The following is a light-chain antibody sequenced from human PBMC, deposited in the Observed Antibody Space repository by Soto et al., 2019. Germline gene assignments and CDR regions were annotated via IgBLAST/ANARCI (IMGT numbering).Light chain of an antibody. CDR2: DVS. J-gene: IGLJ1*01. Sequence: QSALTQPRSVSGSPGQSVTISCAGTRSDVGGYNLVSWYQQHPGNAPKVLIYDVSQRPSGVPDRFSGSKSGNTASLTISGLQAEDEADYYCCSYAGDSTYVFGTGTKLTVL. CDR3: CSYAGDSTYV. CDR1: RSDVGGYNL. V-gene: IGLV2-11*01.